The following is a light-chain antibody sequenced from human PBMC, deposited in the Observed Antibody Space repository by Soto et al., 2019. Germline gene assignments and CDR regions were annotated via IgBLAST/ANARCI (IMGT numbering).Light chain of an antibody. Sequence: VMTQSPATLSVSPGAGATLSCRASQSVSSNLAWYQQKPGQAPRLLIYGASSRATGIPDRFSGSGSGTDFTLTITRLEPEDFAVYFCQHYVTSSWTFGQGTKVDIK. CDR2: GAS. J-gene: IGKJ1*01. CDR3: QHYVTSSWT. V-gene: IGKV3-20*01. CDR1: QSVSSN.